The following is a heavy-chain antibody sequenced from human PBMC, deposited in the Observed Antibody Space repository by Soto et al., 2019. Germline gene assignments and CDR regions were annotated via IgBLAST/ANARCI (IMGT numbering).Heavy chain of an antibody. D-gene: IGHD3-10*01. CDR2: IYHSGST. J-gene: IGHJ4*02. CDR1: GGSISSGGYS. Sequence: SETLSLTCAVSGGSISSGGYSWSWIRQPPGKGLELIGYIYHSGSTYYNPSLKSRVTISVDRSKNQFSLKLSSVTAADTAVYYCARVASDYYGSGSYYRASYFDYWGQGTPVTVS. CDR3: ARVASDYYGSGSYYRASYFDY. V-gene: IGHV4-30-2*01.